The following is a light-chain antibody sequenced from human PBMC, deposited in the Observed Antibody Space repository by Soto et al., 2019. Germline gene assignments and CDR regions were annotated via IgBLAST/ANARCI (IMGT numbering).Light chain of an antibody. CDR2: AAS. CDR3: QQYYSYLPFT. CDR1: QGISSY. V-gene: IGKV1-8*01. Sequence: AIRMTQSPSSLSASTGDRVTITCRASQGISSYLAWYQQKPGKAPKLLIYAASTLQSGVPSRFSGSGSGTDFTLTISCLQSEDFPTYYCQQYYSYLPFTFGPGTKVDIK. J-gene: IGKJ3*01.